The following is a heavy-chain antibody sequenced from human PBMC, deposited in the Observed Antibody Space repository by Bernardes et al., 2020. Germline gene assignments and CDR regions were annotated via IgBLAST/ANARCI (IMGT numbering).Heavy chain of an antibody. CDR3: ARELDGGTGY. V-gene: IGHV3-21*01. J-gene: IGHJ4*02. CDR1: GFTFSSYI. D-gene: IGHD1-1*01. Sequence: GGSLRLSCAASGFTFSSYIMNWVRQSPGKGLEWVSSISSSSSYIYYADSVKGRFTISRDNAKNSLYLQMNSLRAEDTAVYYCARELDGGTGYWGQGTLVTVSS. CDR2: ISSSSSYI.